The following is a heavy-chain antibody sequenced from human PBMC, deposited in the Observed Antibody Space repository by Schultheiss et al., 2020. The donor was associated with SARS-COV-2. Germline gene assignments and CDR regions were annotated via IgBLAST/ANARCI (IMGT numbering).Heavy chain of an antibody. D-gene: IGHD4-11*01. CDR1: GFTFSSYA. J-gene: IGHJ6*02. V-gene: IGHV3-48*03. CDR3: ARDSPTVTTYYYYGMDV. CDR2: ISSSGSTI. Sequence: GGSLRLSCAASGFTFSSYAMSWVRQAPGKGLEWVSYISSSGSTIYYADSVKGRFTISRDNAKNSLYLQMNSLRAEDTAVYYCARDSPTVTTYYYYGMDVWGQETTVTVSS.